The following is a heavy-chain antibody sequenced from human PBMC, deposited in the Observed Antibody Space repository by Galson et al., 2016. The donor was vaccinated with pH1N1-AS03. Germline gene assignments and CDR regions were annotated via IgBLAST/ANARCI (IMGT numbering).Heavy chain of an antibody. Sequence: SLRLSCAASGFTFSTFAMSWVRRAPGKGLEWVSLIRGTSQITYYADSVKGRFTISRDNAKNTLYLQMDSLRAEDTAMYYCTNILVYWGQGTLVTVSS. J-gene: IGHJ4*02. D-gene: IGHD3-9*01. V-gene: IGHV3-23*01. CDR2: IRGTSQIT. CDR1: GFTFSTFA. CDR3: TNILVY.